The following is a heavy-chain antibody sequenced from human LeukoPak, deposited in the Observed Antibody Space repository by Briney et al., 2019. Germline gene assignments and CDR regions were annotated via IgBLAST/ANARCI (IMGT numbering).Heavy chain of an antibody. D-gene: IGHD6-6*01. J-gene: IGHJ6*02. CDR1: GGSFSGYY. Sequence: SDTLSLTCAVYGGSFSGYYWSWIRQPPGKGLEWIEEINHSGSPNYNPSLKSRVTISVDTSKNQFSLKLSSVTAADTAVYYCASARRDYYYGMDVWGQGTTVTVSS. V-gene: IGHV4-34*01. CDR2: INHSGSP. CDR3: ASARRDYYYGMDV.